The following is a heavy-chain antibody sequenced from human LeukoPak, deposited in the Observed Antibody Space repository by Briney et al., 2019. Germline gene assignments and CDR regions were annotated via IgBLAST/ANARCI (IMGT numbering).Heavy chain of an antibody. Sequence: QASETLSLTCTVSGGSISSSSYYWGWIRQPPGKGLEWIGSIYYSGSTYYNPSLKSRVTISVDTSKNQFSLKLSSVTAADTAVYYCARCESCSPSRGGSSFPYWGQGTLVTVSS. CDR1: GGSISSSSYY. CDR2: IYYSGST. V-gene: IGHV4-39*07. D-gene: IGHD2-15*01. J-gene: IGHJ4*02. CDR3: ARCESCSPSRGGSSFPY.